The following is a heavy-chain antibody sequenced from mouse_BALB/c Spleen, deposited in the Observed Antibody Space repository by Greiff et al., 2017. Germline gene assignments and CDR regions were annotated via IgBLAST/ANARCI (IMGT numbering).Heavy chain of an antibody. D-gene: IGHD2-4*01. Sequence: QVQLQQSGAELVRPGASVTLSCKASGYTFTDYEMHWVKQTPVHGLEWIGAIDPETGGTAYNQKFKGKATLTADKSSSTAYMELRSLTSEDSAVYYCTRGGLRRGYYAMDYWGQGTSVTVSS. V-gene: IGHV1-15*01. J-gene: IGHJ4*01. CDR2: IDPETGGT. CDR3: TRGGLRRGYYAMDY. CDR1: GYTFTDYE.